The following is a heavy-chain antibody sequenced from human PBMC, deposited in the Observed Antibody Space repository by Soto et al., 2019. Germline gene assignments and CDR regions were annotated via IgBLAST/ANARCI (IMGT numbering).Heavy chain of an antibody. D-gene: IGHD2-2*01. J-gene: IGHJ5*02. Sequence: SETLSLTWTVAGGSISSGGYYWSWIRQHPGKGLEWIGYIYYSGSTYYNPSLKSRVTISVDTSKNQFSLKLSSVTAADTAVYYCARAFLPAAMKQYTWSDPWGQGTLVTVSS. CDR1: GGSISSGGYY. CDR3: ARAFLPAAMKQYTWSDP. V-gene: IGHV4-31*02. CDR2: IYYSGST.